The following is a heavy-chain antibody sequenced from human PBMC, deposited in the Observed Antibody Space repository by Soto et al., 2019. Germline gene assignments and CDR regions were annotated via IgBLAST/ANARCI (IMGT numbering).Heavy chain of an antibody. CDR1: GFTFSSYA. Sequence: GGSLRLSCAASGFTFSSYAMSWARQAPGKGLEWVSAISGSGGSTYYADSVKGRFTISRDNSKNTLYLQMNSLRAEDTAVYYCAKDQRANWGSFDYWGQGTLVTVSS. CDR2: ISGSGGST. CDR3: AKDQRANWGSFDY. D-gene: IGHD7-27*01. V-gene: IGHV3-23*01. J-gene: IGHJ4*02.